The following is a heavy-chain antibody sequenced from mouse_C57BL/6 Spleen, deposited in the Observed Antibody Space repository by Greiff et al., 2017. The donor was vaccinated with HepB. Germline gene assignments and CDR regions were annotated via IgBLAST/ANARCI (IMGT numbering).Heavy chain of an antibody. CDR2: IHPNSGST. CDR1: GYTFTSYW. V-gene: IGHV1-64*01. CDR3: ARWGYELVPFDY. D-gene: IGHD4-1*01. Sequence: QVQLQQPGAELVKPGASVKLSCKASGYTFTSYWMHWVKQRPGQGLEWIGMIHPNSGSTNYNEKFKSKATLTVDKSSSTAYMQLSSLTSEDSAVYYCARWGYELVPFDYWGQGTTLTVSS. J-gene: IGHJ2*01.